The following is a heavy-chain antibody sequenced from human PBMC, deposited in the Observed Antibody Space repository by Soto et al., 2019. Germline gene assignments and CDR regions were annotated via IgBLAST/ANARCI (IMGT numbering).Heavy chain of an antibody. CDR3: ARAAYRSLWFLSH. Sequence: ASVKVSCKTSGYTFSDYYMHWVRQAPGQGLEWMGWINPNSGGTNYAQKFQGWVTMTRDTSISTAYMELSGLRSDDTGVYYCARAAYRSLWFLSHWAQGTLVTVSS. V-gene: IGHV1-2*04. D-gene: IGHD3-9*01. CDR2: INPNSGGT. CDR1: GYTFSDYY. J-gene: IGHJ4*02.